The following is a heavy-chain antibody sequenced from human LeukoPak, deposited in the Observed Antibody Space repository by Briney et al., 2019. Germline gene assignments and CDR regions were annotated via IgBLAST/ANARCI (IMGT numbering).Heavy chain of an antibody. Sequence: PGRCLRLSCRTAGITFNNAWMSWVRQAPGKGMEWVGRIKFKIDGETTDYATPVKGRLTVPREESKDTLYLERNSLKTEYTAVYYCTAGTGRSDFDYWGQGTLVTVSS. CDR3: TAGTGRSDFDY. CDR1: GITFNNAW. J-gene: IGHJ4*02. CDR2: IKFKIDGETT. D-gene: IGHD1-1*01. V-gene: IGHV3-15*01.